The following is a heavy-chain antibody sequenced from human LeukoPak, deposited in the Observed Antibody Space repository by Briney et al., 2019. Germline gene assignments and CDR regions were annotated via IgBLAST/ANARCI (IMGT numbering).Heavy chain of an antibody. Sequence: SETLSLTCTVSGGSISSYYWSWIRQPPGKGLEWIGYIYYSGSTNYNPSLKSRVTISVDTSKNQFSLKLSSVTAADAAVYYCARTPFDLWGRGTLVTVSS. CDR2: IYYSGST. J-gene: IGHJ2*01. CDR1: GGSISSYY. V-gene: IGHV4-59*01. CDR3: ARTPFDL.